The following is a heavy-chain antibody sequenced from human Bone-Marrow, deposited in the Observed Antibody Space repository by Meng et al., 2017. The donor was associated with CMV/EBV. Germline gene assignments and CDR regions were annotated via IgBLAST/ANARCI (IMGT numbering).Heavy chain of an antibody. Sequence: GGSLRLSCAASGFTFSSYWMSWVRQAPGKGLEWVANIKQVGSEKYYVDSVKCRFTISRDNAKNSLYLQMNSLRAEDTAVHYCASGWNDEPFDYWGQGTLVTVSS. CDR1: GFTFSSYW. J-gene: IGHJ4*02. CDR3: ASGWNDEPFDY. V-gene: IGHV3-7*01. D-gene: IGHD1-1*01. CDR2: IKQVGSEK.